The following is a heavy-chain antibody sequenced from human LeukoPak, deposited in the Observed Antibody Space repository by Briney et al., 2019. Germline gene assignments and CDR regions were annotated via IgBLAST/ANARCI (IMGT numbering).Heavy chain of an antibody. CDR3: AKDRSQYYDSSGYYGWFDP. CDR2: ISVTGGNT. D-gene: IGHD3-22*01. V-gene: IGHV3-43*02. J-gene: IGHJ5*02. Sequence: GGSLRLSCGASGFTFSRYVMSWVRQVPGKGLEWVSSISVTGGNTYYAESVKGRFTISRDNSKNSLYLQMNSLRTEDTALYYCAKDRSQYYDSSGYYGWFDPWGQGTLVTVSS. CDR1: GFTFSRYV.